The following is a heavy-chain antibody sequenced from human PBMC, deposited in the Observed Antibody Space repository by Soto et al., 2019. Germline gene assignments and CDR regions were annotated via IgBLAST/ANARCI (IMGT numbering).Heavy chain of an antibody. D-gene: IGHD6-13*01. CDR1: GYTFIRNH. CDR3: AREGSSWYDN. Sequence: QVQLVQSGAEVKKPGASVKVSCKASGYTFIRNHMHWVRQAPGQGLEWMGIINPSGGSTDYAQKFQGRVTMTVDTSTTTVYMELYSLRSEDTAVYYCAREGSSWYDNWGQGTLVTVSS. CDR2: INPSGGST. J-gene: IGHJ5*02. V-gene: IGHV1-46*01.